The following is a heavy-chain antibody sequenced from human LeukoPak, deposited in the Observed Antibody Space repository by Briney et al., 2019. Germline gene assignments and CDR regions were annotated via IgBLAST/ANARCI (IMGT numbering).Heavy chain of an antibody. V-gene: IGHV3-11*04. CDR2: ISSSGSTI. CDR3: ARCVYRKTSYYYYYYMDV. Sequence: GGSLRLSCAASGFTFSDYYMSWIRQAPGKGLEWVSYISSSGSTIYYADSVKGRFTISRDNAKNSLYLQMNSLRAEDTAVYYCARCVYRKTSYYYYYYMDVWGKGTTVTVSS. D-gene: IGHD1-1*01. J-gene: IGHJ6*03. CDR1: GFTFSDYY.